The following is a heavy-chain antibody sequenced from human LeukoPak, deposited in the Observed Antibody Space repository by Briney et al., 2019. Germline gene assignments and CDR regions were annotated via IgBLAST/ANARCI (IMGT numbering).Heavy chain of an antibody. CDR2: MNPNSGNT. D-gene: IGHD6-13*01. CDR1: GYTFTSYD. Sequence: ASVKVSCKASGYTFTSYDINWVRQATGQGLEWMGWMNPNSGNTGYAQKFQGRVTITRNTSISTAYMELSSLRSEDTAMYYCMRDTYASSWLWGFDPWGQGTLVTVSS. CDR3: MRDTYASSWLWGFDP. V-gene: IGHV1-8*03. J-gene: IGHJ5*02.